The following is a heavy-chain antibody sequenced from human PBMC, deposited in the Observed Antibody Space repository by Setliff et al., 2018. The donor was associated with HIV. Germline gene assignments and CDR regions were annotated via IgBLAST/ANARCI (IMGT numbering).Heavy chain of an antibody. J-gene: IGHJ4*02. CDR1: GYTFPDYY. CDR3: ARDHPYFCSSTSCSFLDY. Sequence: GASVKVSCKTSGYTFPDYYLHWVRQAPGHGLEWMGRISPNSGGTNYAQKFQGRVTMTRDTSINTVYMELSSLRSDDTAVYYCARDHPYFCSSTSCSFLDYWGQGTLVTVS. CDR2: ISPNSGGT. V-gene: IGHV1-2*06. D-gene: IGHD2-2*01.